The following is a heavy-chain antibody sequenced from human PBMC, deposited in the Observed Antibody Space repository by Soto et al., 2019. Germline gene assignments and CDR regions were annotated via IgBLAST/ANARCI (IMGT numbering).Heavy chain of an antibody. CDR3: ARDGFSIVATTYYYYGMDV. CDR1: GFTFSSYW. D-gene: IGHD5-12*01. J-gene: IGHJ6*02. CDR2: IKQDGSEK. Sequence: EVQLVESGGGLVQPGGSLRLSCAASGFTFSSYWMSWVRQAPGKGLEWVANIKQDGSEKYYVDSVKGRFTISRDNAKNSLYLQMNSLRAEDTAVYYCARDGFSIVATTYYYYGMDVWGQGTTVTVSS. V-gene: IGHV3-7*01.